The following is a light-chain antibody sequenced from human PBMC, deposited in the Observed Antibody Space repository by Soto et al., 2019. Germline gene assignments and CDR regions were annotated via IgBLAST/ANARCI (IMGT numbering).Light chain of an antibody. V-gene: IGKV1-5*03. CDR3: QQYNSYSLT. CDR1: QTINSW. CDR2: KAS. J-gene: IGKJ4*01. Sequence: DIQMTQSPSTLSASVGDRVTITCRASQTINSWLAWYQQKPGKAPKLLIYKASSLESGVPTRFSGSGSGTDFTLTITSLQPDDFATYYCQQYNSYSLTFAGGTTVEIK.